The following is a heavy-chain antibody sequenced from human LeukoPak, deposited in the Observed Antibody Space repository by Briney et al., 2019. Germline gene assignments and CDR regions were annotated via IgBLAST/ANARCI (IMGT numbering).Heavy chain of an antibody. CDR3: ARGGGGSRPGLNWFDP. D-gene: IGHD2-15*01. Sequence: SETLSLTCSVAGGSISSYYWSWIRQPAGKGLEWIGLIYTSGSTNYNPSLKSRVTMSVDTSKNQFSLKLSSVTAADTAVYYCARGGGGSRPGLNWFDPWGQGTLVTVSS. CDR2: IYTSGST. V-gene: IGHV4-4*07. J-gene: IGHJ5*02. CDR1: GGSISSYY.